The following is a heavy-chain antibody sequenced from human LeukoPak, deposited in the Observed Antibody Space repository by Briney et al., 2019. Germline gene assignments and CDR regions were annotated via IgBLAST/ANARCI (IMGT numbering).Heavy chain of an antibody. V-gene: IGHV3-48*04. D-gene: IGHD3-22*01. Sequence: GGSLRLSCAASGFPFSSYGMHWVRQAPGKGLEWVSYISSSGSTIYYADSVKGRFTIPRDNAKNSLYLQMNSLRAEDMAVYYCARPESTYYYDSSGHWGQGTLVTVSS. CDR2: ISSSGSTI. CDR1: GFPFSSYG. J-gene: IGHJ4*02. CDR3: ARPESTYYYDSSGH.